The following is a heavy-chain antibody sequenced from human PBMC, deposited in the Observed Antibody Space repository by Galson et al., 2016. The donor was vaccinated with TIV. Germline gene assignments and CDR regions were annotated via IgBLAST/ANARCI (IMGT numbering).Heavy chain of an antibody. CDR3: ARHSTSGVPGIQVAARRRPFDI. CDR2: INHSGTTT. D-gene: IGHD6-19*01. J-gene: IGHJ3*02. CDR1: GGSFSGHS. Sequence: SETLSLTCAVYGGSFSGHSWSWIRQPPGKGLEWIGEINHSGTTTTYTPSLASRVTMSLDTSKNQLSLKVMSVTAADTAVYYCARHSTSGVPGIQVAARRRPFDIWGQGTMVTVSS. V-gene: IGHV4-34*01.